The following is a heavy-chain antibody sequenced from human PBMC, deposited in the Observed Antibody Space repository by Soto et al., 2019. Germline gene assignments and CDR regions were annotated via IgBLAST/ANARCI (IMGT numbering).Heavy chain of an antibody. D-gene: IGHD5-12*01. CDR2: ISAYNGNT. CDR1: GYTFTSHG. V-gene: IGHV1-18*01. CDR3: ARDLGGYNSIAAY. J-gene: IGHJ4*02. Sequence: GASVKVSCKASGYTFTSHGITWVRQAPGQGLEWMGWISAYNGNTNYTQNLQGRITMTTDTSTSTAYMGLRSLRSDDTAVYYCARDLGGYNSIAAYWGQGSLVTVSS.